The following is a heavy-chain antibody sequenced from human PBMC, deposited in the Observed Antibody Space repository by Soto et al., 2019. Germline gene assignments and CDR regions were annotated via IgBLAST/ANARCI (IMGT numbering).Heavy chain of an antibody. CDR1: GGSISSGGYY. CDR3: ARELKAVTTDYFDY. D-gene: IGHD4-4*01. CDR2: IYYSGST. V-gene: IGHV4-31*03. J-gene: IGHJ4*02. Sequence: SETLSLTCTVSGGSISSGGYYWSWIRQHPGKGLEWIGYIYYSGSTYYNPSLKSRVTISVDTSKNQFSLKLSSVTAADTAVYYCARELKAVTTDYFDYWGQGTLVTVSS.